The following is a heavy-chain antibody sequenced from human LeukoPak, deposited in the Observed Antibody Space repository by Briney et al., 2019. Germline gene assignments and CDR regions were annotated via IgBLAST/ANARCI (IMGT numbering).Heavy chain of an antibody. CDR3: ARGDCSGGICYSDSAFDV. J-gene: IGHJ3*01. D-gene: IGHD2-15*01. Sequence: SQTLSLTCAISGDSVSSNSTAWNWIRQSPSRGLEWLGRTYYRSKWYNDYAVSVKNRITINPDTSKNQFSLQLNSVTHEDTAVYFCARGDCSGGICYSDSAFDVWGRGTMVTVSS. CDR2: TYYRSKWYN. V-gene: IGHV6-1*01. CDR1: GDSVSSNSTA.